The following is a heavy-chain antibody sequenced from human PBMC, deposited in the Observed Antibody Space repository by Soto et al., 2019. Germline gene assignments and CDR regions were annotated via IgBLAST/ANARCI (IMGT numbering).Heavy chain of an antibody. V-gene: IGHV3-13*01. Sequence: EVQLVESGGGLVQPGGSLRLSCAASGFTFSSYDMHWVRQATGKGLEWVSAIGTAGDTYYPGSVKGRFTISRENAKNSFYLQMNSLRAGDTAVYYCATNLWPYSSSSGWYFDLWGRGTLVTVSS. J-gene: IGHJ2*01. D-gene: IGHD6-6*01. CDR3: ATNLWPYSSSSGWYFDL. CDR2: IGTAGDT. CDR1: GFTFSSYD.